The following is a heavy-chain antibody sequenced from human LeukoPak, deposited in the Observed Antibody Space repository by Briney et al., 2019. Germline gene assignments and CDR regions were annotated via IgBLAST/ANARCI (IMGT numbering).Heavy chain of an antibody. V-gene: IGHV5-51*01. J-gene: IGHJ6*03. D-gene: IGHD2-2*01. CDR2: IYPGDSDT. CDR1: GYSFTNYW. Sequence: GESLKISCKGSGYSFTNYWIGWVRQMPGKGLEWMGIIYPGDSDTTYSPSFQGQVTISADKSISTAYLQWSSLKASDTAMYYCARQGCSSTSCRDYYYYYMDVWGKGTTVTVSS. CDR3: ARQGCSSTSCRDYYYYYMDV.